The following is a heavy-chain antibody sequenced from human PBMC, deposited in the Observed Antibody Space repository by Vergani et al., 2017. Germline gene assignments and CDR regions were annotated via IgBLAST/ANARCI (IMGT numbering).Heavy chain of an antibody. Sequence: QVKLQESGPGLVKPSETLSLTCTFSGASVNSYYWSWIRQPPGKGLEWMGYVSFRGDTLYDPSVKGRMTISLNTSSNQFSLYLTSVTAADTAVYYCARSRIYYGAGSPDYWGQGTLVTVSS. CDR2: VSFRGDT. D-gene: IGHD3-10*01. V-gene: IGHV4-59*02. J-gene: IGHJ4*02. CDR3: ARSRIYYGAGSPDY. CDR1: GASVNSYY.